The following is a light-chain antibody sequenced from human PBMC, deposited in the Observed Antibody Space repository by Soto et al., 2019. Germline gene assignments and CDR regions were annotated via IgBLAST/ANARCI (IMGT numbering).Light chain of an antibody. J-gene: IGLJ1*01. V-gene: IGLV2-14*01. CDR1: SSDVGGYNY. CDR2: DVT. CDR3: SSYTSSSTPYV. Sequence: QSVLTQPASGSGSPGQSITISCTGTSSDVGGYNYVSWYQQHPVKAPKLMIYDVTNRPSGVSDRFSGSKSGNTASLTISGLQAEDEADYYCSSYTSSSTPYVFGTGTKVTVL.